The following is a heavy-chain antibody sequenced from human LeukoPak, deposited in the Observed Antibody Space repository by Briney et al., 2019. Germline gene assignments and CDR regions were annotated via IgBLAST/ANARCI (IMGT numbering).Heavy chain of an antibody. CDR2: ISSSSSTI. D-gene: IGHD2-8*01. CDR1: GFTFSSYS. Sequence: PGGSLRLSCAASGFTFSSYSMNWVRQAPGKGLEWVSYISSSSSTIYYADSVKGRFTISRDNAKNSLYLQMNSLRAEDTAVYYCARDRGSIVLMVYGYPYFDYWGQGTLVTVSS. V-gene: IGHV3-48*01. J-gene: IGHJ4*02. CDR3: ARDRGSIVLMVYGYPYFDY.